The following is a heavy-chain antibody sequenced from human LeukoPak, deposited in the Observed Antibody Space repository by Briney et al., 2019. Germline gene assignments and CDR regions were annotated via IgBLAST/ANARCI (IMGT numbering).Heavy chain of an antibody. CDR1: GFTFSSYG. Sequence: GGSLRLSCAASGFTFSSYGMHWVRQAPGKGLEWVAVISYDGSNKYYADSVKGRFTISRDNSKNTLYLQLNSLRAEDTAVYYCARDFGDYFFDCWGQGTLVTVSS. D-gene: IGHD4-17*01. J-gene: IGHJ4*02. CDR2: ISYDGSNK. CDR3: ARDFGDYFFDC. V-gene: IGHV3-30*03.